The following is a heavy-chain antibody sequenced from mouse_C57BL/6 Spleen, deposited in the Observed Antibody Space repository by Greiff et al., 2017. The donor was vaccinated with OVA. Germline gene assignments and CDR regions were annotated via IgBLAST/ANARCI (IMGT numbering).Heavy chain of an antibody. D-gene: IGHD3-2*02. Sequence: QVQLQQSGAELVRPGTSVKVSCKASGYAFTNYLIEWVKQRPGQGLEWIGVINPGSGGTNYNEKFKGKATLTADKSSSTAYMQLSSLTSEDSAVYFGARKDSSGAMDYWGQGTSVTVSS. CDR2: INPGSGGT. CDR1: GYAFTNYL. J-gene: IGHJ4*01. CDR3: ARKDSSGAMDY. V-gene: IGHV1-54*01.